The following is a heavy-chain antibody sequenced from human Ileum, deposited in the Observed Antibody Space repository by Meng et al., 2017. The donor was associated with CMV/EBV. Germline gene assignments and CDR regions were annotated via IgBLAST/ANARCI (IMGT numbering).Heavy chain of an antibody. CDR2: ISHSGIT. CDR3: ARSRVYWYFDL. CDR1: GGSFRDYY. Sequence: QEQLQQWGAGLLKPSETLSLTCAVYGGSFRDYYWSWIRQPPGKGLEWIGEISHSGITNYNPSLKSRVTISIDTSKKQFSLKLSSVTAADTAVYYCARSRVYWYFDLWGRGTLVTVSS. V-gene: IGHV4-34*01. J-gene: IGHJ2*01.